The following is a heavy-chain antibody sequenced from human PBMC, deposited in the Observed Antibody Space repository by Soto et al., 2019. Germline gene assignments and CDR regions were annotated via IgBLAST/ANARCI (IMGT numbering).Heavy chain of an antibody. CDR2: IKWDADR. J-gene: IGHJ3*02. CDR3: AHRHRLDETWNHGAFDI. D-gene: IGHD1-1*01. CDR1: GFSLTTTGVG. V-gene: IGHV2-5*02. Sequence: QITLKESGPTLMKPTQTLTLTCTFSGFSLTTTGVGVGWIRQPPGRALEWLALIKWDADRRYSPSLKSRLTITKDTSHNQLVLTMTYVDPVDTATYYCAHRHRLDETWNHGAFDIWGQGTVVPVSS.